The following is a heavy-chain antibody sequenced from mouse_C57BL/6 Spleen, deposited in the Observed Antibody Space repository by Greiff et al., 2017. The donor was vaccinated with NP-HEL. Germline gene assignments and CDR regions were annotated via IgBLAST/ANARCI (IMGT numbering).Heavy chain of an antibody. Sequence: QVQLQQSGPELVKPGASVKISCKASGYAFSSSWMNWVKQRPGKGLEWIGRIYPGDGDTNYNGKFKGKATLTADKSSSTAYMQLSSLTSEDSAVYFCARHDFLYYGSSDYAMDYWGQGTSVTVSS. D-gene: IGHD1-1*01. CDR1: GYAFSSSW. CDR3: ARHDFLYYGSSDYAMDY. V-gene: IGHV1-82*01. CDR2: IYPGDGDT. J-gene: IGHJ4*01.